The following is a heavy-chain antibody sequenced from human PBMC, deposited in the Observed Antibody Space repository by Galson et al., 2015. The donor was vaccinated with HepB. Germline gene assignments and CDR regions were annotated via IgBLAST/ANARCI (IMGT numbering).Heavy chain of an antibody. CDR3: TRLGDLSGYSNL. J-gene: IGHJ5*02. Sequence: SLRLSCAASGSTFSGSAMHWVRQASGRGLEWVGRIGSKANSYATAYAASVKGRFTISRDDSKNTAYMQMNSLKTEDTAVYYCTRLGDLSGYSNLWGQGTLVTVSS. D-gene: IGHD3-16*02. V-gene: IGHV3-73*01. CDR2: IGSKANSYAT. CDR1: GSTFSGSA.